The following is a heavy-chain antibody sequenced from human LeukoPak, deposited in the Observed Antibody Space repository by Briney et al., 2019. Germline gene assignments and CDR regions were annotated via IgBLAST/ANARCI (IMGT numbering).Heavy chain of an antibody. J-gene: IGHJ6*03. D-gene: IGHD5-18*01. CDR3: TRDPGYSYGYGGYYYYYYMDV. V-gene: IGHV3-49*03. CDR2: IRSKAYGGTT. CDR1: GFTFGDYA. Sequence: GGSLRLSCAASGFTFGDYAMSWFRQAPGKGLEWVGFIRSKAYGGTTEYAASVKGRFTISRDDSKSIAYLQMNSLKTEDTAVYYCTRDPGYSYGYGGYYYYYYMDVWGKGTTVTVSS.